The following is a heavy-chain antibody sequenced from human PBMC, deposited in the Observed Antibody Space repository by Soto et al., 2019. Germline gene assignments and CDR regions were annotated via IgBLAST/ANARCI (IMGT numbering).Heavy chain of an antibody. CDR2: INWNGGST. D-gene: IGHD3-22*01. J-gene: IGHJ1*01. V-gene: IGHV3-20*03. Sequence: WIRQPPGKGLEWVSGINWNGGSTGYADSVKGRFTVSRDNAKNSLYLQMNSLRAEDTALYYCARDGHYYDSSGWGHWGQGTLVTVSS. CDR3: ARDGHYYDSSGWGH.